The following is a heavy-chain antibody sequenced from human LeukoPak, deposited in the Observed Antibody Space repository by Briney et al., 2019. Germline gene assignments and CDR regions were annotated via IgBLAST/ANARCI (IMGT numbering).Heavy chain of an antibody. CDR3: ARDPGAFPYFFDC. D-gene: IGHD4/OR15-4a*01. Sequence: GGSLRLSCAASGFTFSSYTMNWVRQPPGKGLEWVSNIGTSSTTIYYADSVRGRFTISRDNSKNTLYLQMNSLRVEDTAVYFCARDPGAFPYFFDCWGQGTLVTVSS. V-gene: IGHV3-48*01. J-gene: IGHJ4*02. CDR2: IGTSSTTI. CDR1: GFTFSSYT.